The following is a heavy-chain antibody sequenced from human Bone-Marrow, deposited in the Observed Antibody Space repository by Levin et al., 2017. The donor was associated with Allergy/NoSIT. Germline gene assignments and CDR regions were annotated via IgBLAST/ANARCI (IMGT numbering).Heavy chain of an antibody. D-gene: IGHD3-3*01. CDR1: GFTFSSYW. Sequence: GGSLRLSCAASGFTFSSYWMSWVRQAPGKGLEWVANIKQDGSEKYYVDSVKGRFTISRDNAKNSLYLQMNSLRAEDTAVYYCARGENGFWSGYLFRWGQGTLVTVSS. V-gene: IGHV3-7*03. J-gene: IGHJ4*02. CDR2: IKQDGSEK. CDR3: ARGENGFWSGYLFR.